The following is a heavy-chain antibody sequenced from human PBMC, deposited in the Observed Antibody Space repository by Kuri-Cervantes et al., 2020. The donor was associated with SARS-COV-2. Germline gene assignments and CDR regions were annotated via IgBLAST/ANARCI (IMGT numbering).Heavy chain of an antibody. D-gene: IGHD3-16*01. CDR3: ASRMGDLTSYTWYKWFDP. J-gene: IGHJ5*02. V-gene: IGHV1-69*13. CDR1: GTAFSSFA. CDR2: TIPIFGSP. Sequence: ASVKVSCKASGTAFSSFAINWVRQAPGQGLEWMGGTIPIFGSPIYAQKFQGRLSITADESTSSVHMELSSLSSQDTAIYYCASRMGDLTSYTWYKWFDPWGQGTLVTVSS.